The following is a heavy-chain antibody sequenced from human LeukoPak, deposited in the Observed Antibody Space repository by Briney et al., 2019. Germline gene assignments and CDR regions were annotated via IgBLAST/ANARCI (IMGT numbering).Heavy chain of an antibody. CDR3: ARGVKVRGVNYYAMDV. V-gene: IGHV3-48*04. Sequence: PGGSLRLSCAASGFTFSSYSMNWVRQAPGKGLEWVSSINSSSSTIFYADSVKGRFTISRDDAKNSLYLQMNSLRAEDTAVYYCARGVKVRGVNYYAMDVWGQGTTVTVSS. J-gene: IGHJ6*02. CDR2: INSSSSTI. CDR1: GFTFSSYS. D-gene: IGHD3-10*01.